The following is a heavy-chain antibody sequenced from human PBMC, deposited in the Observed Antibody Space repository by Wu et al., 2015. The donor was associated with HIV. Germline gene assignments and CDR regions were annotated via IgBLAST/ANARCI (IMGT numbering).Heavy chain of an antibody. CDR3: ARGLRKNNWFDP. J-gene: IGHJ5*02. V-gene: IGHV1-18*01. CDR2: ISAYNGNT. Sequence: QVHLLQSGAEVKKSGSSVRVSCKASGATFSNYALSWVRQAPGQGLEWMGWISAYNGNTNYARKLQGRVTMTTDTSTSTAYMELRSLRSDDTAVYYCARGLRKNNWFDPGAREPWSPSPQ. D-gene: IGHD2-21*01. CDR1: GATFSNYA.